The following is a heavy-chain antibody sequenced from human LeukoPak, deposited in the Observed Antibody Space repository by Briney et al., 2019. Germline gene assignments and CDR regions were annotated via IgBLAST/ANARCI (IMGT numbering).Heavy chain of an antibody. Sequence: PGGSLRLSCAASGFTFSSYAMHWVRQAPGKGLEWVAVISYDGSNKYYADSVKGRFTISRDNSKNTLYLQMNSLRAEDTAVYYCARASCSGTSCSRGYYYYGMDVWGQGTTVTVSS. V-gene: IGHV3-30-3*01. J-gene: IGHJ6*02. CDR3: ARASCSGTSCSRGYYYYGMDV. D-gene: IGHD2-2*01. CDR1: GFTFSSYA. CDR2: ISYDGSNK.